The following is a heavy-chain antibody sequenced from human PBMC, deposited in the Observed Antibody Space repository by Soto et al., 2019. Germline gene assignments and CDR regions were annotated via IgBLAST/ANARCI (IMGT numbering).Heavy chain of an antibody. Sequence: GESLTLSCTVSGVLFQNDPMHWVRQTRGKGLECVSGFSWNSGSIGYAESVKGRFIISRDNAKNSLYLQINNLRAEDAVVYFWAKVSGGRYLQPLDHWGQGTLVTVSS. V-gene: IGHV3-9*01. CDR2: FSWNSGSI. D-gene: IGHD3-16*02. CDR1: GVLFQNDP. CDR3: AKVSGGRYLQPLDH. J-gene: IGHJ4*02.